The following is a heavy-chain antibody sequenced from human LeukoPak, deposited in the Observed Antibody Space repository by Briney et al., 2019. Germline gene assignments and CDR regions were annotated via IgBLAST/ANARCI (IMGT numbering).Heavy chain of an antibody. Sequence: GGSLRLSCAASGFTFSSYDMHWLRQAPGKGLVGVAFIRYDGSNKYYADSVKGRFTISRDNSKNTLYLQMNSLRAEDTAVYYCAKDRWYYDSSGYSLVDYWGQGTLVTVST. CDR1: GFTFSSYD. CDR3: AKDRWYYDSSGYSLVDY. CDR2: IRYDGSNK. V-gene: IGHV3-30*02. J-gene: IGHJ4*02. D-gene: IGHD3-22*01.